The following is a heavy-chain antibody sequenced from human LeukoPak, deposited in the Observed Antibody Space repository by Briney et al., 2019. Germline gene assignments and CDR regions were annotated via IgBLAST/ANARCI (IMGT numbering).Heavy chain of an antibody. J-gene: IGHJ3*02. Sequence: GASVKVSCKASGYTFTSYDINWVRQAPGQGLKWIGWMNPNSGNTGYAQKFQGRVTMTRNTSISTAYMELSSLRSEDTAVYYCARAGPYCSGGSCYSNDAFDIWGQGTMVTVSS. V-gene: IGHV1-8*01. D-gene: IGHD2-15*01. CDR1: GYTFTSYD. CDR2: MNPNSGNT. CDR3: ARAGPYCSGGSCYSNDAFDI.